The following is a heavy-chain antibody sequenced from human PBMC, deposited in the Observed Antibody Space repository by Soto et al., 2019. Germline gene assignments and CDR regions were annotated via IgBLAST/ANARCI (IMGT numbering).Heavy chain of an antibody. D-gene: IGHD4-17*01. V-gene: IGHV1-18*04. J-gene: IGHJ6*01. Sequence: AAVKVSCKASGYTFTSYGISWVRQAPGQGLEWMGWISAYNGNTNYAQKLQGRVTMTTDTSTSTAYMELRSLRSDDTAVYYCARDHDYGDYVLVYYYGMGVWGQGTTVTVSS. CDR1: GYTFTSYG. CDR2: ISAYNGNT. CDR3: ARDHDYGDYVLVYYYGMGV.